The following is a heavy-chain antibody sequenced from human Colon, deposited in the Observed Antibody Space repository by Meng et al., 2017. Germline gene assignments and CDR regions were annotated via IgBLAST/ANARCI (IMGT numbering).Heavy chain of an antibody. D-gene: IGHD4-17*01. Sequence: QVPLVQLGAGVKKAWASVKVSCKASGYTFTRYGISWVRQAPGQGLEWIGWISAYNGNTNYAQKLQGRVTMTTDTSTSIAYMELRILRSDDTAVYYCARVIADYGDSLWNWGQGTLVTVSS. V-gene: IGHV1-18*01. CDR2: ISAYNGNT. J-gene: IGHJ4*02. CDR1: GYTFTRYG. CDR3: ARVIADYGDSLWN.